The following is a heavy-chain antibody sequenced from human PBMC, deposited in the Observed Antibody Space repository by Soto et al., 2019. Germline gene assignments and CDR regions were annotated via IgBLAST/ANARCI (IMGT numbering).Heavy chain of an antibody. CDR2: ISSSSTYI. CDR3: ARGYYDSGVSDPWY. V-gene: IGHV3-21*01. D-gene: IGHD3-22*01. Sequence: EVQLVESGGGLVKPGGSLRLSCAASGFTFSDYSMNWVRQAPGKGLEWVSCISSSSTYIYYADSVKGRFTISRDNAKNSLYLQMNSLRAEDTAVYYCARGYYDSGVSDPWYWGQGTLVTVSS. J-gene: IGHJ4*02. CDR1: GFTFSDYS.